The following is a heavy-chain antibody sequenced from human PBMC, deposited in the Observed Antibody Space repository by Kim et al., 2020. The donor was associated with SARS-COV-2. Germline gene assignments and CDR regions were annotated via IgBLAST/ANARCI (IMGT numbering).Heavy chain of an antibody. CDR3: ARSIDCSGGSCFFY. CDR2: IYYSGNT. V-gene: IGHV4-31*03. Sequence: SETLSLTCTVFGDSISSGGYYWSWIRQNPGKGLEWIGFIYYSGNTYYNPSLKSRVTISVDTSKNQFSLKLNSVTAADTAVYYCARSIDCSGGSCFFYWGQGTLVTVSS. J-gene: IGHJ4*02. D-gene: IGHD2-15*01. CDR1: GDSISSGGYY.